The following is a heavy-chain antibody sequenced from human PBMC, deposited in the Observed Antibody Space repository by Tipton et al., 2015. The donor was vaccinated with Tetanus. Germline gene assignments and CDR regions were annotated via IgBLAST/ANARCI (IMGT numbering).Heavy chain of an antibody. CDR2: IDWNGGST. J-gene: IGHJ6*04. V-gene: IGHV3-20*04. Sequence: SLRLSCAASGFTLSRYTLNWVRQTPGKGLEWVSAIDWNGGSTGYADSVKGRFTISRDNAKNTVWLQLNSLRGDDTAIYYCAKEALGVLDVWGKGTPVTVSP. CDR1: GFTLSRYT. CDR3: AKEALGVLDV.